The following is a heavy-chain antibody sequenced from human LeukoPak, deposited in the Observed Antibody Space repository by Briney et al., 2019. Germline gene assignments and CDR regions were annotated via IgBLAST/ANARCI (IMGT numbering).Heavy chain of an antibody. CDR2: IYYTGST. CDR1: GGSIRNGDYY. Sequence: PSQTLSLTCAVSGGSIRNGDYYWSWIRQHPGKGLEWIGYIYYTGSTYYNASLKSRVTISLDTSKNRFSLKLSAVTAADTAVYYCARKRVDGFDIWGRGTMVTVSS. V-gene: IGHV4-31*11. J-gene: IGHJ3*02. CDR3: ARKRVDGFDI.